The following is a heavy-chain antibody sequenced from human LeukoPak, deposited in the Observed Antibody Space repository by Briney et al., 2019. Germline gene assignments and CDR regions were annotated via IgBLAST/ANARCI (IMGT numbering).Heavy chain of an antibody. CDR1: GYSFSSYW. CDR2: IYPGDSDT. CDR3: ARRTLSMQGDY. J-gene: IGHJ4*02. Sequence: GESLKISCKGSGYSFSSYWIGWVRQMPGKGLELMGIIYPGDSDTRYSPSFQGQVTISADKSINTAYLQWSSLKASDTAMYYCARRTLSMQGDYWGQGTLVTVPS. D-gene: IGHD2/OR15-2a*01. V-gene: IGHV5-51*01.